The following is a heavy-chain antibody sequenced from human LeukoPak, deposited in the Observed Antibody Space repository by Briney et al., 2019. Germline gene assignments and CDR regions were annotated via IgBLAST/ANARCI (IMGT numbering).Heavy chain of an antibody. CDR2: IMPLFNTA. J-gene: IGHJ6*03. V-gene: IGHV1-69*05. CDR3: ARVDRYHYYLDV. CDR1: GGTFSSYS. Sequence: SVKVSCKASGGTFSSYSITWARQAPGQGLEWMGGIMPLFNTANYAQQFQGRVTITTDESTSTAYMELSSLRFEDTAMYYCARVDRYHYYLDVWGKGTTVTVSS.